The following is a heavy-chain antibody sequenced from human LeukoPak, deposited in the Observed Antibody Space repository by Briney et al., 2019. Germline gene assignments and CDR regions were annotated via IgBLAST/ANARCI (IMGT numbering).Heavy chain of an antibody. CDR2: IYYSGST. CDR1: GGSISSYY. Sequence: PSETLSLTCTVTGGSISSYYWSWIRQPPGKGLEWIGYIYYSGSTNYNPSLKSRVTISVDTSKNQFSLKLSSVTAADTAVYYCARGTSAGGKLGVDYWGQGTLVTVSS. CDR3: ARGTSAGGKLGVDY. J-gene: IGHJ4*02. D-gene: IGHD7-27*01. V-gene: IGHV4-59*01.